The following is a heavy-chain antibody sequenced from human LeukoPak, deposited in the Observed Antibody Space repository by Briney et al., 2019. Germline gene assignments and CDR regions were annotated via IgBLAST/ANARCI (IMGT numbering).Heavy chain of an antibody. CDR3: ARDTVVVAGDDAFDI. Sequence: SVKVSCKASGGTFSSYAISWVRQAPGQGLEWMGGIIPIFGTANYAQKFQGRVTITADESTSTAYMELSSLRSEDTAVHYCARDTVVVAGDDAFDIWGQGTMVTVSS. CDR1: GGTFSSYA. J-gene: IGHJ3*02. D-gene: IGHD6-19*01. CDR2: IIPIFGTA. V-gene: IGHV1-69*13.